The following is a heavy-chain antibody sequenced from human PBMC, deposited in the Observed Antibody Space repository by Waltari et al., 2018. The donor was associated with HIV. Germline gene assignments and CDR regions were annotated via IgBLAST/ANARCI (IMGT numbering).Heavy chain of an antibody. J-gene: IGHJ3*02. V-gene: IGHV1-2*04. D-gene: IGHD3-10*01. Sequence: QVQLVQSGAELKKPGASVKVSCKASGYTFTGYFIHWVRQAPGQGLEWMGWVNPNSGGTNYAQNVQGWVTMTRDTSISTAYMELSRLKSDDSAVYYCAREKGGDDAFDIWGQGTMVTVSS. CDR3: AREKGGDDAFDI. CDR1: GYTFTGYF. CDR2: VNPNSGGT.